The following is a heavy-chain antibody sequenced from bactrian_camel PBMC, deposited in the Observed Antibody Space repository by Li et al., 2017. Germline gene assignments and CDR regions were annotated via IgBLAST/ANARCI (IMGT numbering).Heavy chain of an antibody. CDR1: AGIFSDVC. V-gene: IGHV3S53*01. Sequence: HVQLVESGGGSVQAGGSLRLSCAYSAGIFSDVCMGWFRQAPGKEREGVARMASFGSTAYADSVKGRFTISQDNAKSTLYLQMNSLKSEDTALYYCAIREEYGGSCDWGQGTQVTVS. CDR3: AIREEYGGSCD. J-gene: IGHJ4*01. D-gene: IGHD6*01. CDR2: MASFGST.